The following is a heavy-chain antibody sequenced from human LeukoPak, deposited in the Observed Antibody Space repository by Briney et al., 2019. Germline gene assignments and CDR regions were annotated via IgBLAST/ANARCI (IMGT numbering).Heavy chain of an antibody. V-gene: IGHV3-23*01. CDR3: AKDFRDYYDSSGFDY. J-gene: IGHJ4*02. D-gene: IGHD3-22*01. CDR1: GFTFSSYA. CDR2: ISGSGGST. Sequence: PGRSLRLSCAASGFTFSSYAMSWVRQAPGKGLEWVSAISGSGGSTYYTDSVKGRFTISRDNSKNTLYLQMNSLRAEDTAVYYCAKDFRDYYDSSGFDYWGQGTLVTVSS.